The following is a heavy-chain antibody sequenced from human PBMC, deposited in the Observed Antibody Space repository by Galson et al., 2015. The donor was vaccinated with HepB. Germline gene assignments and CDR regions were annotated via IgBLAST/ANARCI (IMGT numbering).Heavy chain of an antibody. V-gene: IGHV1-69*13. Sequence: SVKVSCKASGGTFSSYAINWVRQAPGQGLEWMGGIIPIFGTANYAQKFQGRVTITADESTSTAYMELSSLRSEDTAVYYCARSDIVVVVAATPGRLAYWGQGTLVTVSS. CDR2: IIPIFGTA. D-gene: IGHD2-15*01. J-gene: IGHJ4*02. CDR1: GGTFSSYA. CDR3: ARSDIVVVVAATPGRLAY.